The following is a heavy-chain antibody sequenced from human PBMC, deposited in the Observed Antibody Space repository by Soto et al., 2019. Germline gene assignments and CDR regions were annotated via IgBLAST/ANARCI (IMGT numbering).Heavy chain of an antibody. J-gene: IGHJ6*02. D-gene: IGHD3-22*01. CDR1: GGTFSSYA. Sequence: QVQLVQSGAEVKKPGSSVKVSCKASGGTFSSYAISWVRQAPGQGLEWMGGVIPIFGTANYAQKIQGRVTITADKSTSTAYMELSSLRSEETAVYYCARDRNYYDISGLSYYYYCGMDVWGQGTTVTVSS. CDR3: ARDRNYYDISGLSYYYYCGMDV. CDR2: VIPIFGTA. V-gene: IGHV1-69*06.